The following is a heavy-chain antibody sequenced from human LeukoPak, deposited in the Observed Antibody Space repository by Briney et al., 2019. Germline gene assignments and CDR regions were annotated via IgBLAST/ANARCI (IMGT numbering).Heavy chain of an antibody. D-gene: IGHD3-22*01. CDR1: GYTFTSYD. CDR3: ARDPGPNYYDSSGYYYDI. J-gene: IGHJ4*02. Sequence: ASVKVSCKASGYTFTSYDINWVRQATGQGLEWMGWMNPNSGNTGYAQKFQGRVTMTRNTSISTAYMELSSLRSEDTAVYYCARDPGPNYYDSSGYYYDIWGQGTLVTVSS. V-gene: IGHV1-8*01. CDR2: MNPNSGNT.